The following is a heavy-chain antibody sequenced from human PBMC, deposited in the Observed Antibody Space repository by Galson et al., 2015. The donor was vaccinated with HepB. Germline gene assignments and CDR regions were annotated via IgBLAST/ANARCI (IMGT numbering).Heavy chain of an antibody. J-gene: IGHJ4*02. CDR2: ISNYNGNT. D-gene: IGHD2-15*01. CDR3: VRDAGRYCSGASCYPGYDY. Sequence: SVKVSCKASGYTFISYGVIWVRQAPGQGLEWMGWISNYNGNTKYAQKFQGRVTMTTDTSTSTAYMDLRSLRSDDTAVYYCVRDAGRYCSGASCYPGYDYWGQGTLVTVSS. CDR1: GYTFISYG. V-gene: IGHV1-18*01.